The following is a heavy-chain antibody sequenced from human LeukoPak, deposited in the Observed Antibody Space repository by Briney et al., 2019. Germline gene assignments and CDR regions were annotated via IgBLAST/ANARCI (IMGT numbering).Heavy chain of an antibody. CDR3: ARDGLPGIAAAGAYNWFDP. Sequence: ASVKVSCKASGYTFTSYGISWVRQAPGQGLEWMGWISAYNGNTNYAQKLQGRVTMTTDTSTSTAYVELRSLRSDDTAVYYCARDGLPGIAAAGAYNWFDPWGQGTLVTVSS. D-gene: IGHD6-13*01. V-gene: IGHV1-18*01. J-gene: IGHJ5*02. CDR1: GYTFTSYG. CDR2: ISAYNGNT.